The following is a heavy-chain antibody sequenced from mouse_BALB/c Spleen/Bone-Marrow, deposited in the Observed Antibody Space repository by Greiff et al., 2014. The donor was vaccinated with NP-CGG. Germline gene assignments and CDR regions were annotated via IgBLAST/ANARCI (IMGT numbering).Heavy chain of an antibody. CDR1: GYAFSSSW. CDR3: AGHAYGNSCWCFDV. CDR2: IYPGDGDT. D-gene: IGHD2-1*01. Sequence: QVQLKQSGPELVKPGASVKISCKASGYAFSSSWMNWVKQRPGQGLEWIGRIYPGDGDTNYNGKFKGKAKLTAAKSSNTTYMQHSSLTSVESAVNFCAGHAYGNSCWCFDVWGEGTTVTVSS. V-gene: IGHV1-82*01. J-gene: IGHJ1*01.